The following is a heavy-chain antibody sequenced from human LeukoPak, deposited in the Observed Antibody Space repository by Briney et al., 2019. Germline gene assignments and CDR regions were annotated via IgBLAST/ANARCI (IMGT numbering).Heavy chain of an antibody. V-gene: IGHV3-23*01. CDR3: TRRGGNDGWGAFDV. Sequence: GGSLRLSCEASGFTFSNNVMNWVRQAPGKGLEWVSSIRGSGDVTCYADSVKGRFTISRDNSKNTLFLQMNDLTREDTAIFYCTRRGGNDGWGAFDVWGQGTMVTVSS. CDR1: GFTFSNNV. CDR2: IRGSGDVT. D-gene: IGHD1-1*01. J-gene: IGHJ3*01.